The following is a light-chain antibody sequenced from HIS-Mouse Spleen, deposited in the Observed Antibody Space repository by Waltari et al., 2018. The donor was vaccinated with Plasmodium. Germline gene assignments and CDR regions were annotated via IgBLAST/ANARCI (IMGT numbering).Light chain of an antibody. V-gene: IGLV2-8*01. J-gene: IGLJ2*01. CDR3: SSYAGSNNLV. Sequence: QSALTQPPSASGSPGRSVTISCTGTSSDVGGYNYVSWYQQHPGKAPTLMIYEVSKRPSGVPDRFSGSKSGNTASLTVSGLQAEDEADYYCSSYAGSNNLVFGGGTKLTVL. CDR2: EVS. CDR1: SSDVGGYNY.